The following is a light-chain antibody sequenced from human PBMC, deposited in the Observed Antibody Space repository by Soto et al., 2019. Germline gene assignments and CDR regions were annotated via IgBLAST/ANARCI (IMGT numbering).Light chain of an antibody. J-gene: IGKJ1*01. V-gene: IGKV1-39*01. CDR1: QSISNH. CDR2: AGS. Sequence: DIQMTQSPSSLSASVEDRVIITCRASQSISNHLNWYQQKPGKAPKPLIFAGSSLQSGVPSRFSGSRSGPDFTLTISSLQPEDFATYYCQQSYSSPPTFXQGTKVDIK. CDR3: QQSYSSPPT.